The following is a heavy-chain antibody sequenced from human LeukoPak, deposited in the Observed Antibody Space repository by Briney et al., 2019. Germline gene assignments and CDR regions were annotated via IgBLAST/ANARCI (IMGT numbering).Heavy chain of an antibody. J-gene: IGHJ5*02. Sequence: PSQTLSLTCTVSGGSIRRGGHYWSWIRQQPGKGLEWIGYIYYSGKADYNPSLESRVTISVDTSTNQFSLRLTSLTATDTALYFCATYLSTTSAFDPWGQGILVTVSS. CDR1: GGSIRRGGHY. D-gene: IGHD2-2*01. CDR2: IYYSGKA. V-gene: IGHV4-31*03. CDR3: ATYLSTTSAFDP.